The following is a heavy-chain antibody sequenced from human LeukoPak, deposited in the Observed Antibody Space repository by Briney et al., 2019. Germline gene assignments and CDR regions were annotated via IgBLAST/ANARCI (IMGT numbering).Heavy chain of an antibody. CDR1: GGSISSGSYC. D-gene: IGHD6-13*01. CDR3: ATSIAAAGTPRFWYFDL. CDR2: IYTSGST. Sequence: SETLSLTCTVSGGSISSGSYCWSWIRQPAGKGLEWIGRIYTSGSTNYNPSLKSRVTISVDTSKNQFSLKLSSVTAADTAVYYCATSIAAAGTPRFWYFDLWGRGTLVTVSS. V-gene: IGHV4-61*02. J-gene: IGHJ2*01.